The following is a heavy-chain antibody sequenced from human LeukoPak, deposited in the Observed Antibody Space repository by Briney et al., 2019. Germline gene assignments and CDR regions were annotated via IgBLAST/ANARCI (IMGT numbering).Heavy chain of an antibody. D-gene: IGHD5-24*01. CDR3: ASRRTGRWLQLRYMDV. CDR2: INHSGST. V-gene: IGHV4-34*01. J-gene: IGHJ6*03. Sequence: PSETLSLTCAVYGGSFSGYYWSWIRQPPGKGLEWIGEINHSGSTNYNPSLKSRVTISVDTSKNQFSLKLSSVTAADTAVYYCASRRTGRWLQLRYMDVWGKGTTVTVSS. CDR1: GGSFSGYY.